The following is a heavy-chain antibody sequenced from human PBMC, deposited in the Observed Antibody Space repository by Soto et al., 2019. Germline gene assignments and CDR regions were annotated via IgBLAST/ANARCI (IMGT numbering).Heavy chain of an antibody. CDR2: MNPNSGNT. CDR1: GYTFTSYD. J-gene: IGHJ6*01. D-gene: IGHD1-26*01. Sequence: QVQLVQSGAEVKKPGASVKVSCKASGYTFTSYDINWVRQATGQGLEWMGWMNPNSGNTGYVQKFQRRVTITRNSSKSTAYVELRSLRSEDTAVYFCARELRGMDVGGQGTTVPVSS. V-gene: IGHV1-8*01. CDR3: ARELRGMDV.